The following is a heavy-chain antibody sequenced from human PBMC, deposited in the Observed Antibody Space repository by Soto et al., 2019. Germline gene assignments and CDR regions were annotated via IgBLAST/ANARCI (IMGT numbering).Heavy chain of an antibody. V-gene: IGHV1-18*04. CDR3: ARATDTYYYFWSGQEWFAP. J-gene: IGHJ5*02. CDR2: ISAYNGNT. D-gene: IGHD3-3*01. CDR1: GYTFTSYG. Sequence: QVQLVQSGAEVKKPGASVKVSCKASGYTFTSYGISWVRQAPGQGREWMGWISAYNGNTNYAQKLQGRVTMTTDTSTSTDYMERRSLRSDDTAVYYCARATDTYYYFWSGQEWFAPWGQGALVTVSS.